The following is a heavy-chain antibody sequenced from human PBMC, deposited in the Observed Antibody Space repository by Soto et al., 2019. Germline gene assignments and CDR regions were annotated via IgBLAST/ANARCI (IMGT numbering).Heavy chain of an antibody. CDR3: AIRNNRETDLE. CDR1: GYTFTSYG. CDR2: ISAYNGNT. Sequence: QVQLVQSGAEVKKPGASVKVSCKTSGYTFTSYGISWVRQAPGQGLEWMGWISAYNGNTNYAQKLQGRVTMTTDTSTSTAYMALRSLRADDTAVSYCAIRNNRETDLEWGQGTLVTVSS. J-gene: IGHJ4*02. D-gene: IGHD3-3*01. V-gene: IGHV1-18*01.